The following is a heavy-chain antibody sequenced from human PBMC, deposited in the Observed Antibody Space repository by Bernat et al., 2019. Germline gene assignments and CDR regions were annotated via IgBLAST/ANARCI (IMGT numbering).Heavy chain of an antibody. J-gene: IGHJ4*02. D-gene: IGHD2-15*01. CDR3: ARARGYCSGGSCYYDFDY. Sequence: QVQLVESGGGLVKPGGSLRLSCAASGFTFSDYYMSWIRQAPGKGLEGVSYISTSSSYTNYADSVKGRFTISRDNAKNALYLQRNSLRAEDTAVYYCARARGYCSGGSCYYDFDYWGQGTLVTVSS. CDR1: GFTFSDYY. CDR2: ISTSSSYT. V-gene: IGHV3-11*05.